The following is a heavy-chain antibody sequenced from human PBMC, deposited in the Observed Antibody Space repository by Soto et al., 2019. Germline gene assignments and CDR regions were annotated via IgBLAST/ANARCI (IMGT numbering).Heavy chain of an antibody. V-gene: IGHV3-48*03. CDR3: ARGLMRYFDWLSHPDAFDI. CDR1: GFTFSSYE. CDR2: ISSSGSTI. J-gene: IGHJ3*02. Sequence: GSLRLSCAASGFTFSSYEMNWVRQAPGKGLEWVSYISSSGSTIYYADSVKGRFTISRDNAKNSLYLQMNSLRAEDTAVYYCARGLMRYFDWLSHPDAFDIWGQGTMVTVSS. D-gene: IGHD3-9*01.